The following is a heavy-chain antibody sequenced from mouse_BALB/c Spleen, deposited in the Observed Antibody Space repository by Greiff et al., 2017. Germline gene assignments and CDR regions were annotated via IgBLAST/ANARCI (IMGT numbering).Heavy chain of an antibody. J-gene: IGHJ2*01. CDR1: GYSITSGYY. CDR3: ARGYNPFDY. Sequence: VQLKQSGPGLVKPSQSLSLTCSVTGYSITSGYYWNWIRQFPGNKLEWMGYISYDGSNNYNPSLKNRISITRDTSKNQFFLKLNSVTTEDTATYYCARGYNPFDYWGQGTTLTVSS. V-gene: IGHV3-6*02. D-gene: IGHD1-3*01. CDR2: ISYDGSN.